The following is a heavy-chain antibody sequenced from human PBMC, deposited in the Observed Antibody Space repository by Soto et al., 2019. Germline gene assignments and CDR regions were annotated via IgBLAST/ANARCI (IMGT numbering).Heavy chain of an antibody. J-gene: IGHJ4*02. CDR2: INAGNGNT. V-gene: IGHV1-18*01. CDR3: ARDDGYYDILTGYSAFDY. D-gene: IGHD3-9*01. Sequence: ASVKVSCKASGYTFTSYGISWVRQAPGQRLEWMGWINAGNGNTNYAQKFQGRVTMTRDTSTSTAYMELSSLRSEDTAVYYCARDDGYYDILTGYSAFDYWGQGTLVTVSS. CDR1: GYTFTSYG.